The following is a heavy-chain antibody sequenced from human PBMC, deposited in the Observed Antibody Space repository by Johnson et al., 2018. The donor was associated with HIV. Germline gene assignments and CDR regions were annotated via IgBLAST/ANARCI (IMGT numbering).Heavy chain of an antibody. CDR2: ISDDGTNK. J-gene: IGHJ3*02. CDR1: GFTFSDYA. CDR3: AGDSGTTRLSAFDI. V-gene: IGHV3-30*14. D-gene: IGHD1-7*01. Sequence: QVQLVESGGGVVQPGRSLTLSCIGSGFTFSDYAIHWVRQAPGKGLEWVAVISDDGTNKYYADSVKGRFTISRDNSKNTLYLQMNSLRAEDTAVYYCAGDSGTTRLSAFDIWGQGTMVTVSS.